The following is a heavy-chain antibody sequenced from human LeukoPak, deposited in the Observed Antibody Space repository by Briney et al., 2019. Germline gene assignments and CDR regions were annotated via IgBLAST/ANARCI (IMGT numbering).Heavy chain of an antibody. CDR1: GGSISSYY. V-gene: IGHV4-59*01. D-gene: IGHD2-8*01. CDR3: ARGRGYCTNGVCYTLPYYFDY. CDR2: IYYSGST. J-gene: IGHJ4*02. Sequence: SETLSLTCTVSGGSISSYYWSWIRQPPGKGLEWLGYIYYSGSTNYNPSLKSRVTISVDTSKNQFSLKLSSVTAADTAVYYCARGRGYCTNGVCYTLPYYFDYWGQGTLVTVSS.